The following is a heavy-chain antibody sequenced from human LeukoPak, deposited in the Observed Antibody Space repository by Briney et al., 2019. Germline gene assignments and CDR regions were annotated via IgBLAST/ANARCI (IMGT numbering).Heavy chain of an antibody. CDR2: VSYDGSNK. CDR3: AKAGRLSTTHFDY. V-gene: IGHV3-30*18. Sequence: GGSLRLSCAASGFTFSTCGMHWLRQAPGKGLEWVAFVSYDGSNKCYAESVTGRFTISRDISKNTLSLQMNSLRSEDTAVYYCAKAGRLSTTHFDYWGQGILVTVSS. CDR1: GFTFSTCG. D-gene: IGHD3-16*02. J-gene: IGHJ4*02.